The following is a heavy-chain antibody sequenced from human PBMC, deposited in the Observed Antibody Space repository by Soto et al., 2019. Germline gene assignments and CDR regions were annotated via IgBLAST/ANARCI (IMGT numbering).Heavy chain of an antibody. CDR3: AKGGRKKEDYFDY. CDR2: ISYDGSNK. Sequence: GGSLRLSCAASGFTFSSYGMHWVRQAPGKGLEWVAVISYDGSNKYYADSVKGRFTISRDNSKNTKYLQMNSLRAEDTAVYYCAKGGRKKEDYFDYWGQGTLVTVSS. V-gene: IGHV3-30*18. J-gene: IGHJ4*02. CDR1: GFTFSSYG.